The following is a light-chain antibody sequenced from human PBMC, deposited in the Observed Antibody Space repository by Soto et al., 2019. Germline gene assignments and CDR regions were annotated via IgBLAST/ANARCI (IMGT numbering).Light chain of an antibody. V-gene: IGKV3-11*01. CDR3: QQRSNGLT. CDR1: QSVGSY. Sequence: EIGLTQSPGTLSWSAGGRATLSFRASQSVGSYLAWYQQKPGQAPRLLIYDASNRATGIPARFSGSGSGTDFILIISGLEPEDSAVYYCQQRSNGLTFGGGTKV. J-gene: IGKJ4*01. CDR2: DAS.